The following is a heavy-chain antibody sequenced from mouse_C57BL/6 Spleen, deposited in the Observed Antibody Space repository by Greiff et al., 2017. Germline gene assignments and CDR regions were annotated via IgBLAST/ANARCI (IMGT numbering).Heavy chain of an antibody. CDR1: GYTFTSYW. Sequence: VQLQQPGAELVMPGASVKLSCKASGYTFTSYWMHWVKQRPGQGLEWIGEIDPSDSYTNYNQKFKGKSTLTVDKSSSTAYMQLSSLTSEDSAVYYCARGAAQESLAIDYWGQGTSVTVSS. J-gene: IGHJ4*01. CDR3: ARGAAQESLAIDY. V-gene: IGHV1-69*01. D-gene: IGHD3-2*02. CDR2: IDPSDSYT.